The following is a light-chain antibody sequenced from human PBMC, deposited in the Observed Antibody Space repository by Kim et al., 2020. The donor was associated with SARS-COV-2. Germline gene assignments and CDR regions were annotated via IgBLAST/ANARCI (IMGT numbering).Light chain of an antibody. V-gene: IGLV2-14*03. Sequence: QSASVSGSPGQSITISCTGTSSDVGAYNFVSWYQQHPGKAPKLMIFDVRSRPSGVSDRFSGSKSGNTASLTISGLQPEDEADYYCSSYTTSDSVLFGGGTQLTVL. CDR1: SSDVGAYNF. CDR2: DVR. J-gene: IGLJ2*01. CDR3: SSYTTSDSVL.